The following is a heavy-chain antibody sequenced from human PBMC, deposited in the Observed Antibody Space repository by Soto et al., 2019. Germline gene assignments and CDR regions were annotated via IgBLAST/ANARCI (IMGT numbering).Heavy chain of an antibody. J-gene: IGHJ6*03. V-gene: IGHV4-34*01. Sequence: QVQLQQWGAGLLKPSETLSLTCAVYGGSFSGYYWSWIRQPPGKGLEWIGEINHSGSTNYNPSLKSRVTISVDTSNDQFSLKLSSVTAAGTAVYYCASDPSRYCSSTGCYRRGGYYYYYMDVWGKGTTVTVSS. CDR1: GGSFSGYY. CDR2: INHSGST. D-gene: IGHD2-2*01. CDR3: ASDPSRYCSSTGCYRRGGYYYYYMDV.